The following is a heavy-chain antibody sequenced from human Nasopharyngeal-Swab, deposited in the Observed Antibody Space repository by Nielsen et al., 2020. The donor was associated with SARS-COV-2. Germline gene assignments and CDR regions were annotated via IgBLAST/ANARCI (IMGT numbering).Heavy chain of an antibody. D-gene: IGHD6-13*01. CDR2: ISSSSYI. CDR3: ARDFRELVGAFDI. Sequence: WIRQPPGKGLEWVSSISSSSYIYYADSVKGRFTISRDNAKNSLYLQMNILRAEDTAVYYCARDFRELVGAFDIWGQGTMVTVSS. V-gene: IGHV3-69-1*01. J-gene: IGHJ3*02.